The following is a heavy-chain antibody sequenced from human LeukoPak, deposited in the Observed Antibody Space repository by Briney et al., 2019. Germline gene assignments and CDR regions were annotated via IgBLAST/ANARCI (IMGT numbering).Heavy chain of an antibody. D-gene: IGHD1-14*01. CDR3: AKEQDNLLLLSHFDS. V-gene: IGHV3-23*01. J-gene: IGHJ4*02. CDR1: GFTFNNYA. Sequence: PGGSLRLSCAASGFTFNNYAMNWVRQAPGKGLQWVSAVSGDGQRTFYADSVKGRFIIFRDNSMNTLSLQMNNLKVEDTAIYYCAKEQDNLLLLSHFDSWGQGILVTVSA. CDR2: VSGDGQRT.